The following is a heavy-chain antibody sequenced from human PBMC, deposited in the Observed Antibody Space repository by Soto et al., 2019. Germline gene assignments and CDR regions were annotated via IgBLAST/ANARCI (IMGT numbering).Heavy chain of an antibody. CDR1: GFTFGDYA. D-gene: IGHD3-16*01. V-gene: IGHV3-49*03. CDR3: TRRLLITGS. J-gene: IGHJ5*02. CDR2: IRSKAYGGTT. Sequence: EVQLVESGGGLVQPGRSLRLSCTASGFTFGDYAMSWFRQAPGKGLEWVGFIRSKAYGGTTEYAASVKGRFTISRDDSKSIAYLQMNSLKTEDTAVYYCTRRLLITGSWGQGTLVTVSS.